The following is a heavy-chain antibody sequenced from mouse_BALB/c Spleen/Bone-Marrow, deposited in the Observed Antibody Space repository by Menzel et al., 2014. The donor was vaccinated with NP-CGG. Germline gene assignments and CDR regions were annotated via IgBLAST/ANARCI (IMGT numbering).Heavy chain of an antibody. J-gene: IGHJ2*01. Sequence: EVMLVESGGGLVKPGGSLKLSCAASGFTFSSYATSWVRQTPEKRLEWVATISSGGNYTYYPDSVKGRFTISRDNAKNTLYLQMSSLRSEDTAMYYCASTGYFFDYWGQGTTLTVSS. CDR2: ISSGGNYT. CDR3: ASTGYFFDY. V-gene: IGHV5-9-1*01. CDR1: GFTFSSYA. D-gene: IGHD4-1*01.